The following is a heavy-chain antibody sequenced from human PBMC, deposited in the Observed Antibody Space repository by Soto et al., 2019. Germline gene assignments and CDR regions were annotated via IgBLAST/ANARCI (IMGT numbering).Heavy chain of an antibody. V-gene: IGHV5-51*01. CDR3: ARQGVTMVRGVTHVYYYYMDV. CDR1: GYSFTSYW. J-gene: IGHJ6*03. D-gene: IGHD3-10*01. CDR2: IYPGDSDT. Sequence: PGESLKISCKGSGYSFTSYWIGWVRQMPGKGLEWMGIIYPGDSDTRYSPSFQGQVTISADKSISTAYLQWSSLKASDTAMYYCARQGVTMVRGVTHVYYYYMDVWGKGTTVTASS.